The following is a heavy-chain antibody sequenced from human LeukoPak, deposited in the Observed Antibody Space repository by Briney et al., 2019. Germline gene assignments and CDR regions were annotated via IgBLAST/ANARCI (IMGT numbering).Heavy chain of an antibody. J-gene: IGHJ4*02. CDR3: VRDRASSGWYSVDY. V-gene: IGHV3-30*04. Sequence: PGRSLRPSCAASGFTFSSYAMHWVRQAPGKGLEWVAVISYDGSNKYYADSAKGRFTISRDNSKNTLYLQMNSLRAEDTAVYYCVRDRASSGWYSVDYWGQGTLVTVSS. D-gene: IGHD6-19*01. CDR1: GFTFSSYA. CDR2: ISYDGSNK.